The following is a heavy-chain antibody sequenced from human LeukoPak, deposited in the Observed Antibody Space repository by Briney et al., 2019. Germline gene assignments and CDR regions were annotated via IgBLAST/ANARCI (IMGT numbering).Heavy chain of an antibody. Sequence: SETLSLTCAVYGGSFSGYYWSWIRQPPGKGLEWIGEINHSGSTNYNPSLKSRGTISVDTSKNQFSLKLSSVTAADTAVYYCARGRGVYSSGWSYYFDYWGQGPWSPSPQ. CDR2: INHSGST. CDR3: ARGRGVYSSGWSYYFDY. CDR1: GGSFSGYY. V-gene: IGHV4-34*01. D-gene: IGHD6-19*01. J-gene: IGHJ4*02.